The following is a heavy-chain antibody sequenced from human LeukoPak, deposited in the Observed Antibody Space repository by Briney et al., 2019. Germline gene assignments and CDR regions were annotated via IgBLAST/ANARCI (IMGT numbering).Heavy chain of an antibody. Sequence: PSKTLSLTCTVSGGSISSYYWSWIRQPPGKGLEWIGYIYYSGSTNYNPSLKSRVTISVDTSKNQFSLKLSSVTAADTAVYYCARLGGSSDYWGQGTLVTVSS. J-gene: IGHJ4*02. CDR3: ARLGGSSDY. D-gene: IGHD1-26*01. CDR2: IYYSGST. V-gene: IGHV4-59*08. CDR1: GGSISSYY.